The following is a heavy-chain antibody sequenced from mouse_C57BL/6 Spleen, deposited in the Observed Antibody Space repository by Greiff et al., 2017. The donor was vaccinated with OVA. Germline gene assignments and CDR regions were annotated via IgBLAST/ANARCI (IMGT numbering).Heavy chain of an antibody. J-gene: IGHJ2*01. CDR1: GYTFTSYW. CDR3: ARSGSYYFDY. Sequence: QVQLQQPGAELVMPGASVKLSCKASGYTFTSYWMHWVKQRPGQGLEWIGEIDPSDSYTNYNQKFKGKSTLTVDHSSTTAYMQLSSLASEDSAVYYCARSGSYYFDYWGQGTTLTVSA. CDR2: IDPSDSYT. V-gene: IGHV1-69*01. D-gene: IGHD3-1*01.